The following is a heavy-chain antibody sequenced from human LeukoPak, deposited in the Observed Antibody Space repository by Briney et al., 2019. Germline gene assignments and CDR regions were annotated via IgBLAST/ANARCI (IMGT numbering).Heavy chain of an antibody. D-gene: IGHD2-15*01. CDR1: GFTSSSYG. V-gene: IGHV3-23*01. Sequence: GGSLRLSCAASGFTSSSYGMSWVRQAPGKGLEWVSAISGSGGSTYYADSVKGRFTISRDNSKNTLYLQMNSLRAEDTAVYYCAKARHGYCSGGSCPAADYWGQGTLVTVSS. CDR2: ISGSGGST. J-gene: IGHJ4*02. CDR3: AKARHGYCSGGSCPAADY.